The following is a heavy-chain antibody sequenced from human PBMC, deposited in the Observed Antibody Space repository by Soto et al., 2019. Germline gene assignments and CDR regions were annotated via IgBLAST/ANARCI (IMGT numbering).Heavy chain of an antibody. V-gene: IGHV4-59*01. D-gene: IGHD6-13*01. CDR2: VYNSGST. CDR1: GGSISSNY. CDR3: ARYRREAVAGYTLDN. J-gene: IGHJ4*02. Sequence: PSETLSLTCSVSGGSISSNYWSWIRQPPGKGLEWSGYVYNSGSTNYNPSHKSRFTISEYTSKGQFSLKLNPMTASVTAVYYCARYRREAVAGYTLDNWGQGILVTVSS.